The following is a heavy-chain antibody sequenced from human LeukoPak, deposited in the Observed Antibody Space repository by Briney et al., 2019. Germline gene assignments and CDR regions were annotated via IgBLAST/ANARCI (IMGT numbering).Heavy chain of an antibody. D-gene: IGHD4-17*01. Sequence: PGGSLRLSCAVSGFSVNDNYMSWVRQAPGQGLQWVSVMFPDGRTYYADSVKGRFTISRDLARNTLLLQMHSLRADDTAVHYCARTNPVYGDYDYWGQGTLVTVSS. CDR3: ARTNPVYGDYDY. V-gene: IGHV3-53*01. J-gene: IGHJ4*02. CDR1: GFSVNDNY. CDR2: MFPDGRT.